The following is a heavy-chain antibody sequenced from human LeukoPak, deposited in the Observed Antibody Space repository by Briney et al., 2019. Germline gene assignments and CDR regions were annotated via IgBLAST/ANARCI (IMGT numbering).Heavy chain of an antibody. V-gene: IGHV4-61*02. CDR3: AREFYISWFDP. D-gene: IGHD2/OR15-2a*01. J-gene: IGHJ5*02. CDR1: GGSISSGSYY. CDR2: IYTSGST. Sequence: PSETLSLTCTVSGGSISSGSYYWSWTRQPAGKGLEWIGRIYTSGSTNYNPSLKSRVTISVDTSKNQFSLKLSSVTAADTAVYYCAREFYISWFDPWGQGTLVTVSS.